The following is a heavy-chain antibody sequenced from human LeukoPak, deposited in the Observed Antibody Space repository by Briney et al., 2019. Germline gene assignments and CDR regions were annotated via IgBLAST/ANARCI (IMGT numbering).Heavy chain of an antibody. V-gene: IGHV3-7*03. CDR2: IKKDGSEK. D-gene: IGHD3-22*01. Sequence: QTGGSLRLSCAASGFTFSSYWMSWVRQAPGKGLEWVANIKKDGSEKYYVDSVKGLFTISRDNSKNTLYLQMNSLRAEDTAVYYCVRPGRPMIVVVTSFDYWGQGTLVTVSS. CDR1: GFTFSSYW. CDR3: VRPGRPMIVVVTSFDY. J-gene: IGHJ4*02.